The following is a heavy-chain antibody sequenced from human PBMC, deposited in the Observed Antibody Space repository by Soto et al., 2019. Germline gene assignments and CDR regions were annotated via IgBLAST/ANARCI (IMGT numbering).Heavy chain of an antibody. V-gene: IGHV4-4*02. Sequence: QVQLQESGPGLVKPSGTLSLTCAVSGGSISSSNWWSWVRQAPGKGLEWIGEIYHSGSINYNPSLQSRVTISGDKSKNQFSLKLTSVTAADTAVYYCARQGDGYSYARYWGQGTLLTVSS. CDR3: ARQGDGYSYARY. CDR1: GGSISSSNW. CDR2: IYHSGSI. J-gene: IGHJ4*02. D-gene: IGHD5-18*01.